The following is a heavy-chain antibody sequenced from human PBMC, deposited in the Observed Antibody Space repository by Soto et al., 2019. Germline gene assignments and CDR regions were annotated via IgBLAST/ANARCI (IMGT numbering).Heavy chain of an antibody. V-gene: IGHV3-33*01. Sequence: QVQLVESGGGVVQPGTSLRLSCAASGFSFSDYGMHWVRQAPGKGLEWLTIIWFDASHEYYADSVKGRFTISRDNSNNTLYLQLNSLTADDTAVYFCARDQGRATADGPLGNGLDVWGQGTAVTVSS. CDR2: IWFDASHE. CDR1: GFSFSDYG. D-gene: IGHD6-13*01. CDR3: ARDQGRATADGPLGNGLDV. J-gene: IGHJ6*02.